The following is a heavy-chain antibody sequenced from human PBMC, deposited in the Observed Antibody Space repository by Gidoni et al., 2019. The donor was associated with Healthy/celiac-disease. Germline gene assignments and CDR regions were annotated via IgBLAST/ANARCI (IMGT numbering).Heavy chain of an antibody. V-gene: IGHV4-34*01. Sequence: QVQLQQWGAGLLKPSETLSLTCAVYGGSFSGYYWSWIRQPPGKGLEWIGEINHSGSTNYNPSLKSRVTISVDTSKNQFSLKLSSVTAADTAVYYCARAVAGWKSHWGQGTLVTVSS. CDR2: INHSGST. CDR3: ARAVAGWKSH. J-gene: IGHJ4*02. CDR1: GGSFSGYY. D-gene: IGHD6-19*01.